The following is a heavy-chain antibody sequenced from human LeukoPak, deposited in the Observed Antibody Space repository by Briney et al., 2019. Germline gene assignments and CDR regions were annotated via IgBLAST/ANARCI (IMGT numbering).Heavy chain of an antibody. D-gene: IGHD1-1*01. CDR1: GFTFGDFA. Sequence: GGSLRLSCAASGFTFGDFAMYWVRQAPGKGLEGGAVISYDGSNTYFADSVKGRFTISRDNSRSTLSLQMNSLRVEDTAVYFCVTGPHLAGPFDYWGQGTLVTVSP. J-gene: IGHJ4*02. CDR3: VTGPHLAGPFDY. V-gene: IGHV3-30-3*01. CDR2: ISYDGSNT.